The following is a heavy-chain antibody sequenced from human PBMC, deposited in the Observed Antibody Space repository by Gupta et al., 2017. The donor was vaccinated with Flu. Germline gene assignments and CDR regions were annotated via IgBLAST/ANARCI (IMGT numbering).Heavy chain of an antibody. V-gene: IGHV1-8*01. D-gene: IGHD3-3*01. CDR1: GYTFIHFD. Sequence: QVQMVQSGAEVKRPGASVKVSCKASGYTFIHFDINWVRQAPGQGLEWMGWMKPNNGDTGYAQNFQGRVSMTGDTSTGTAYMELSSLRSDDTAVYYCARGGYDFWSPQIWGQGTLVTVS. J-gene: IGHJ4*03. CDR3: ARGGYDFWSPQI. CDR2: MKPNNGDT.